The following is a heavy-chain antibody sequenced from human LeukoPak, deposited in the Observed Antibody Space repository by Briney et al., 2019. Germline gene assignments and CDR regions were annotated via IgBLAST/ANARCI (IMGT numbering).Heavy chain of an antibody. Sequence: PGGSLTLSCAASGFSFSDYYMSWIRQAPGKGLEWISYITSSGSAVDYADSVKGRFTISRDNSKNILYLQMNILRAEDTALYYCAKVADVYSVYYFDSWGPGTLVTVSS. CDR2: ITSSGSAV. D-gene: IGHD2-21*01. V-gene: IGHV3-11*01. CDR3: AKVADVYSVYYFDS. J-gene: IGHJ4*02. CDR1: GFSFSDYY.